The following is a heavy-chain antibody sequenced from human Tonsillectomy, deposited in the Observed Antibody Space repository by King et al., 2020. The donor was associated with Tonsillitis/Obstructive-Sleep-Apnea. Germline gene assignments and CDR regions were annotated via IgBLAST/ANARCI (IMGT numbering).Heavy chain of an antibody. CDR1: GFSFRTYA. J-gene: IGHJ6*02. Sequence: VQLVESGGGVVQPGRSLRLSCAASGFSFRTYAMYWVRQAPGKGLEWVAVISYDGSNKYYADSVKGRFTISRDNSKNTLYLQMNSLRAEDTAVYYCASDGGHTMTTYYGMDVWGQGTTVTVSS. CDR2: ISYDGSNK. V-gene: IGHV3-30*04. CDR3: ASDGGHTMTTYYGMDV. D-gene: IGHD3-22*01.